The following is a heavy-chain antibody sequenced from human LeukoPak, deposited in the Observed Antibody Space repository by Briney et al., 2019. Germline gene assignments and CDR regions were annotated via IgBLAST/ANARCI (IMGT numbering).Heavy chain of an antibody. CDR2: ISAYNGNT. D-gene: IGHD2-15*01. V-gene: IGHV1-18*01. J-gene: IGHJ1*01. CDR1: GYTFTSYG. Sequence: ASLKLSCKASGYTFTSYGISWVRQAPGQGLEWMGWISAYNGNTNYAQKLQGRATMTTDTSTSTAYMELRSLRSDDTAVYYCARGPIVVVVAATGYFQHWGQGTLVTVSS. CDR3: ARGPIVVVVAATGYFQH.